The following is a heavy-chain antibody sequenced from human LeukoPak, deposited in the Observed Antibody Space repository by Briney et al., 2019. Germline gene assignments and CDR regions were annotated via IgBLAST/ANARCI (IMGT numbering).Heavy chain of an antibody. CDR3: ARRIAAAGTSWYFDL. CDR2: ISSSSYI. Sequence: GSLRLSCAASGFTFSSYSMNWVRQAPGKGLEWVSSISSSSYIYYADSVKGRFTISRDNAKNSPYLQMNSLRAEDTAVYYCARRIAAAGTSWYFDLWGRGTLVTVSS. J-gene: IGHJ2*01. CDR1: GFTFSSYS. D-gene: IGHD6-13*01. V-gene: IGHV3-21*01.